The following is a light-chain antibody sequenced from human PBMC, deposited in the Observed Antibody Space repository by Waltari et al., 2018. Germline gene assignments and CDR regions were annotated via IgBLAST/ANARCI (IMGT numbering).Light chain of an antibody. CDR3: QQTYSAPLS. Sequence: IQMTQSPSSLSASVGDRVTITCRASQSIRNYLNWYQQKPGQAPKVLIYAASSLQSGVPSRFSGSGSGTDFTLTISSLQPEDLSIYYCQQTYSAPLSFGGGTKVEMK. CDR1: QSIRNY. V-gene: IGKV1-39*01. CDR2: AAS. J-gene: IGKJ4*01.